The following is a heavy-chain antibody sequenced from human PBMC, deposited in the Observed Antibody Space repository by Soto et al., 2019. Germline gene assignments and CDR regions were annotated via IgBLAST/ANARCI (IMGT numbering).Heavy chain of an antibody. J-gene: IGHJ6*03. Sequence: PGGSLSLSCAASGFTFSSYAMHWVRQATGKGLEWVSAIGTAGDTYYPGSVKGRFSISRENAKNSLYLQMNSLRAGDTAVYYCARAPMSIAARGRLYYYYYYMDVWGKGTTVTVSS. CDR3: ARAPMSIAARGRLYYYYYYMDV. D-gene: IGHD6-6*01. CDR1: GFTFSSYA. V-gene: IGHV3-13*01. CDR2: IGTAGDT.